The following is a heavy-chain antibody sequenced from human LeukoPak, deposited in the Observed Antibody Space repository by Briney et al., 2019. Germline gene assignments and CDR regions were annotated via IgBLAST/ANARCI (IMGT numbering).Heavy chain of an antibody. D-gene: IGHD6-13*01. CDR3: ARAYSSSLSLPDKVQFDY. CDR1: GYTFTGYY. J-gene: IGHJ4*02. CDR2: INPNSGGT. Sequence: ASVKVSCKASGYTFTGYYMHWVRQAPGQGREWMGWINPNSGGTNYAQKFQGRVTMTRDTSISTAYMELSRLRSDDTAVYYCARAYSSSLSLPDKVQFDYWGQGTLVTVSS. V-gene: IGHV1-2*02.